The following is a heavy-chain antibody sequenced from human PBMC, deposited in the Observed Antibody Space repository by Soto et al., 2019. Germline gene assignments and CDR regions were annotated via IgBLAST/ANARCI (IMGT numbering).Heavy chain of an antibody. J-gene: IGHJ4*02. D-gene: IGHD1-20*01. CDR2: IYPHDSDT. V-gene: IGHV5-51*01. CDR1: GYNFATYW. CDR3: ARRLDNTLDF. Sequence: SCKGSGYNFATYWIGWVRQMPGKGLEWMGIIYPHDSDTRYSPSFQGQVTISADKSISTAYLQWSSLKASDTAIYYCARRLDNTLDFWGQGTLVTVSS.